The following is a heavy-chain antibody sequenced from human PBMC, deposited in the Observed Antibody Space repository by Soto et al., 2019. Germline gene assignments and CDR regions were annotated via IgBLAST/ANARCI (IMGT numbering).Heavy chain of an antibody. CDR1: GGSFSGYY. Sequence: SETLSLTCAVYGGSFSGYYWSWIRQPPGKGLEWIGEINHSGSTNYNPSLKSRVTISVDTSKNQFSLKLSSVTAADTAVYYCAREETTFDYWGQGTLVTVSS. J-gene: IGHJ4*02. CDR3: AREETTFDY. CDR2: INHSGST. D-gene: IGHD1-7*01. V-gene: IGHV4-34*01.